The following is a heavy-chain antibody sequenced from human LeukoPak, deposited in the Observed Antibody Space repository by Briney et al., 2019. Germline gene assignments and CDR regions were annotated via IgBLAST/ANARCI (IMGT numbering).Heavy chain of an antibody. V-gene: IGHV4-38-2*02. Sequence: TSENLSLTCIVSGYSVDSGYFWGWIRQPPGKGLEWIGNIHHSGTTYYNPSLKSRVTISVDTSKNQFSLNLSSVTAADTAFYYCARDLGSGWSPGYWGQGTLVTVSS. CDR1: GYSVDSGYF. CDR2: IHHSGTT. J-gene: IGHJ4*02. CDR3: ARDLGSGWSPGY. D-gene: IGHD6-19*01.